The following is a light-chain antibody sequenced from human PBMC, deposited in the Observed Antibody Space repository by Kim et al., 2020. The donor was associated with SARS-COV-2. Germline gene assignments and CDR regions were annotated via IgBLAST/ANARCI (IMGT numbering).Light chain of an antibody. V-gene: IGKV1-5*01. Sequence: DIQMTQSPSTLSASVGDRVTITCRANQSISSWLAWYQQKPGKAPKLLIYDASSLESGVPSRFSGSRSGTEFTLTISSLQPDDFATYYCQQYNSYPWTFGQGTKVDIK. CDR1: QSISSW. CDR2: DAS. J-gene: IGKJ1*01. CDR3: QQYNSYPWT.